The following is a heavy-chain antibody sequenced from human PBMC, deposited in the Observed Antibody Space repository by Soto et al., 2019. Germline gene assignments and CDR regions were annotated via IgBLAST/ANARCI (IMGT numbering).Heavy chain of an antibody. Sequence: SETLSLTCTVSGGSISSGDYYWSWIRQPPGKGLEWIGYIYYSGSTYYNPSLKSRVTISVDTSKNQFSLKLSSVTAADTAVYYCARAKNDFWSGYPSPTYNWFDPWGQGTLVTVSS. V-gene: IGHV4-30-4*01. CDR1: GGSISSGDYY. D-gene: IGHD3-3*01. CDR3: ARAKNDFWSGYPSPTYNWFDP. J-gene: IGHJ5*02. CDR2: IYYSGST.